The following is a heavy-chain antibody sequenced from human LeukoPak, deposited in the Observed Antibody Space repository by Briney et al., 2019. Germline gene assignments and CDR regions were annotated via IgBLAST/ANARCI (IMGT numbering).Heavy chain of an antibody. D-gene: IGHD2-2*01. V-gene: IGHV3-72*01. CDR3: ARSYCSSTNCYGLDYFDY. Sequence: GGSLRLSCATSGFTLSDHYIDWVRQAPGKGLEWVGRIRNKANSYATEYAASVKGRFTISRDDSQNSLYLQMNSLKTEDTAVYYCARSYCSSTNCYGLDYFDYWGLGTLVTVSS. J-gene: IGHJ4*02. CDR1: GFTLSDHY. CDR2: IRNKANSYAT.